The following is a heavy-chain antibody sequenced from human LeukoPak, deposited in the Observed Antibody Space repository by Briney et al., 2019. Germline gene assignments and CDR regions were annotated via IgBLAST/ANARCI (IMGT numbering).Heavy chain of an antibody. Sequence: SETLSLTCTISGGSISSGDYFWSWIRQPPGKGLEWIGYIYYSGSTYYNPSLKSRVTISVDTSKNQFSLKLSSVTAADTAVYYCARIGYCTSSSCYTSYCYYYMDVWGKGTTVTVSS. V-gene: IGHV4-30-4*08. D-gene: IGHD2-2*02. CDR3: ARIGYCTSSSCYTSYCYYYMDV. J-gene: IGHJ6*03. CDR1: GGSISSGDYF. CDR2: IYYSGST.